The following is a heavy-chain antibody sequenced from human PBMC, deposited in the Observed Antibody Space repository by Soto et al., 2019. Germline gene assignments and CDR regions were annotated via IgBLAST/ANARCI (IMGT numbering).Heavy chain of an antibody. CDR3: ARDLSTTVTTSTYYGMDV. D-gene: IGHD4-17*01. CDR1: GGTFSSYA. Sequence: QVQLVQSGAEVKKPGSSVKVACKASGGTFSSYAISWVRQAPGQGLEWMGGIIPIFGTANYAQKFQGRVTITADESTSTAYMELSSLRSEDTAVYYCARDLSTTVTTSTYYGMDVWGQGTTVTVSS. CDR2: IIPIFGTA. J-gene: IGHJ6*02. V-gene: IGHV1-69*01.